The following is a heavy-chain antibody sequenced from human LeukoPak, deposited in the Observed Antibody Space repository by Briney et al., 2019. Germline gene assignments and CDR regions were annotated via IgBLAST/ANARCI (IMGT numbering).Heavy chain of an antibody. D-gene: IGHD3-10*01. Sequence: GGSLRLSCAASGFTFDDYGVNWVRQAPGKGLEWVSGITWSGGSTGYTDSVKGRFTISRDNAKNSLYLQMNSLRAEDTALYYCARDLLRFGELWENWFDPWGQGTLVSVSS. CDR3: ARDLLRFGELWENWFDP. CDR1: GFTFDDYG. V-gene: IGHV3-20*04. CDR2: ITWSGGST. J-gene: IGHJ5*02.